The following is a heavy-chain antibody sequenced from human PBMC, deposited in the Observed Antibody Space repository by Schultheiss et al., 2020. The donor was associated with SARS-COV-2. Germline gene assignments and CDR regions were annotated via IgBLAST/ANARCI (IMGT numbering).Heavy chain of an antibody. Sequence: SETLSLTCAVYGGSFSGYYWSWIRQPPGKGLEWIGEINHSGSTSYYPSLKSRVTISVDKSKNQFSLKLSSVTAADTAVYYCARAGIAVARFDYWGQGTLVTVSS. V-gene: IGHV4-34*01. J-gene: IGHJ4*02. CDR3: ARAGIAVARFDY. CDR2: INHSGST. D-gene: IGHD6-19*01. CDR1: GGSFSGYY.